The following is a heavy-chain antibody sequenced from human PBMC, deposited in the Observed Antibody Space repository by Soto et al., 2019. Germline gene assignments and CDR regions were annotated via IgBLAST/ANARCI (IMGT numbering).Heavy chain of an antibody. V-gene: IGHV1-69*02. J-gene: IGHJ4*02. CDR2: IFPLTDIP. CDR3: ASGPLVALNYFES. CDR1: GGTFRNYP. Sequence: QVQLVQSGTEVKKPGSSVKVSCKASGGTFRNYPINWVRQAPGQGLEWMGSIFPLTDIPDYAQNFQARLTISADNSTSTAYRELSSLTSDDTAMYFCASGPLVALNYFESWGQGTLVTVSS.